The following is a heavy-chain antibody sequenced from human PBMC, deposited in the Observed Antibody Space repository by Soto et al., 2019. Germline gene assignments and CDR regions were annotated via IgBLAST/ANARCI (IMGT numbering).Heavy chain of an antibody. D-gene: IGHD4-17*01. CDR3: ALGNGDQSWYYYYGMDV. Sequence: QVQLVESGGGVVQPGRSLRLSCAASGFTFSSYGMHWVRQAPGKGLEWVAVISYDGSNKYYADSVKGRFTISRDNSKNTLYLQMNSLRAEDTAVYYCALGNGDQSWYYYYGMDVWGQGTTVTVSS. CDR2: ISYDGSNK. J-gene: IGHJ6*02. V-gene: IGHV3-30*03. CDR1: GFTFSSYG.